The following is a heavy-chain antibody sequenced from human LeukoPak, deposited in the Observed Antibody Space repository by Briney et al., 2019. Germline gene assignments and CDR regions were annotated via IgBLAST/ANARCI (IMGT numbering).Heavy chain of an antibody. CDR3: ARDFGYCSGGSCRLDY. CDR2: IWYDGINK. Sequence: PGGSLRLSCTASGFSFSSHVMHWVRQAPGKGLEWVAVIWYDGINKYYADSVKGRFTISRDNSKNTMYLQMNSLRAEDTAVYYCARDFGYCSGGSCRLDYWGQGTLVTVSS. D-gene: IGHD2-15*01. J-gene: IGHJ4*02. CDR1: GFSFSSHV. V-gene: IGHV3-33*01.